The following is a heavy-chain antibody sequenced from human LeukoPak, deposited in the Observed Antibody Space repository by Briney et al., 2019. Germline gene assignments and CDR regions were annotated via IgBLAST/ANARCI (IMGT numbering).Heavy chain of an antibody. CDR2: ISWNSGRI. CDR3: AKGLWGTPVDH. D-gene: IGHD3-16*01. V-gene: IGHV3-9*01. J-gene: IGHJ5*02. Sequence: PGGSLRLSCAASGFTFDDYAMHWVRQPPGKGLEWVSGISWNSGRIGYADSVKGRFTISRDNAKNSLYLQMNSLRAEDTALYYCAKGLWGTPVDHWGQGTLVTVSS. CDR1: GFTFDDYA.